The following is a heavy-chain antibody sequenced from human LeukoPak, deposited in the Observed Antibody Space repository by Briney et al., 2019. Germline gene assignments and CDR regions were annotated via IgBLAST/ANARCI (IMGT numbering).Heavy chain of an antibody. Sequence: GGSRRPSCAASESTFGGHWMSWVRQPPGKGLEWVANINQGGSDKYYVDSVKGRFTISRDNANNLLYLQMNSLRGEDTAVYYCTRDRSRAEDDWGQGTLVTVSS. D-gene: IGHD1-14*01. CDR2: INQGGSDK. V-gene: IGHV3-7*01. CDR3: TRDRSRAEDD. CDR1: ESTFGGHW. J-gene: IGHJ4*02.